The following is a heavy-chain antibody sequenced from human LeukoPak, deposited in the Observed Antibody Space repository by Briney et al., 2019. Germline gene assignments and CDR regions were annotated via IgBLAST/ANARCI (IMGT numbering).Heavy chain of an antibody. J-gene: IGHJ4*02. CDR3: STDLITFGG. D-gene: IGHD3-16*01. V-gene: IGHV3-15*01. CDR1: GFTFTNAW. CDR2: IKTKYDGLTT. Sequence: GGSLRLSCKGSGFTFTNAWMIWVRQAPGKGLEWVGRIKTKYDGLTTDYAAPVKGRFTISRDDSKNTLYLQMDSLKTEDTAVYYCSTDLITFGGGGQGTLVTVSS.